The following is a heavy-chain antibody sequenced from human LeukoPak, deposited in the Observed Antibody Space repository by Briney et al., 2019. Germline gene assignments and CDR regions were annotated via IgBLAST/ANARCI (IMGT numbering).Heavy chain of an antibody. CDR1: GDSISSYY. CDR2: IYYSEST. J-gene: IGHJ5*02. V-gene: IGHV4-59*08. CDR3: ARHIGARIAVSGTLWFDP. Sequence: SETLSLTCTVSGDSISSYYWSWIRQPPGKGLEWIGYIYYSESTNYNPSLKSRVTISVDMSNNQFSLKLSSVTAADTAVYYCARHIGARIAVSGTLWFDPWGQGTLVTVSS. D-gene: IGHD6-19*01.